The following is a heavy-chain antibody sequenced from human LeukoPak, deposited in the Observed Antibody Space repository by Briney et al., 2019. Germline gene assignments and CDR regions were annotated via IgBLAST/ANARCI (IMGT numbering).Heavy chain of an antibody. V-gene: IGHV4-4*07. CDR2: IYTSGST. Sequence: PSETLSLTCTVSGGSISGYYWSWIRQPAGKGLEWIGRIYTSGSTNSNPSLKSRVTMLVDTSKDQFSLKLNSVTAADTAVYYCARDELGDSFDIWGQGTMVTVSS. D-gene: IGHD7-27*01. CDR1: GGSISGYY. CDR3: ARDELGDSFDI. J-gene: IGHJ3*02.